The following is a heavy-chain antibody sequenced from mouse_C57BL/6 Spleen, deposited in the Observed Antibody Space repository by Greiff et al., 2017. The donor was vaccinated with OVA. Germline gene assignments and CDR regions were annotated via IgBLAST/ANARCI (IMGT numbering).Heavy chain of an antibody. Sequence: QVQLQQPGAELVMPGASVKLSCKASGYTFTSYWMHWVKQRPGQGLEWIGEIDPSDSYTNYNQKFKGKSTLTVDKSSSTAYMQLSSLTSEDSAVYYCARAGDGYWYFDVWGTGTTVTVSS. CDR2: IDPSDSYT. J-gene: IGHJ1*03. V-gene: IGHV1-69*01. D-gene: IGHD1-1*01. CDR1: GYTFTSYW. CDR3: ARAGDGYWYFDV.